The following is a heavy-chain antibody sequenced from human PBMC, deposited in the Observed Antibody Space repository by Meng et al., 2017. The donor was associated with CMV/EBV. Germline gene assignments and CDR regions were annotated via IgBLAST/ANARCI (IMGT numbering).Heavy chain of an antibody. CDR2: ISSSGSTI. CDR3: ARYPSQSDYYGMDV. D-gene: IGHD3-3*01. V-gene: IGHV3-11*04. CDR1: GFTFSDYY. Sequence: GESLKISCAASGFTFSDYYMSWIRQAPGKGPEWVSYISSSGSTIYYADSVKGRFTISRDNAKNSLYLQMNSLRAEDTAVYYCARYPSQSDYYGMDVWGQGTTVTVSS. J-gene: IGHJ6*02.